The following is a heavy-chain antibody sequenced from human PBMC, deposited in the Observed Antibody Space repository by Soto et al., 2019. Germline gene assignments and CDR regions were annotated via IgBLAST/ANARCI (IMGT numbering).Heavy chain of an antibody. J-gene: IGHJ1*01. D-gene: IGHD2-15*01. Sequence: QVQLVQSGAEVKKPGASVKVSCKTSGYIFTAYSMHWVRQAPGQGLEWMGVVNPSGGSADYAQSFEGRVNLTRDTSTSTVYMELSSLRSEDTAVYYCAREENCRGGTCYSEYFHHWGQGTLVTDSS. CDR1: GYIFTAYS. CDR2: VNPSGGSA. CDR3: AREENCRGGTCYSEYFHH. V-gene: IGHV1-46*01.